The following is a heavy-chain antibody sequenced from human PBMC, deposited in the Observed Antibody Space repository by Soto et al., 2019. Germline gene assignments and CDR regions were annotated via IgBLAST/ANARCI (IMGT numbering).Heavy chain of an antibody. CDR2: IYWDDTK. CDR1: GFSLPTDRVG. J-gene: IGHJ5*02. Sequence: QITLKESGPTLVKPTQTLTLTCTFSGFSLPTDRVGVGWIRQPPGKALEWLAVIYWDDTKTYRPSLKSRLTITKDTSKTPVALTMTDMDPVDTATYYCAHAYGGRSLSWGQGTLVTVSS. V-gene: IGHV2-5*02. D-gene: IGHD1-26*01. CDR3: AHAYGGRSLS.